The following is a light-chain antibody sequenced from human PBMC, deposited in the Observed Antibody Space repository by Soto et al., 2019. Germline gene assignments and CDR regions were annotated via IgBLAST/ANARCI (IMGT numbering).Light chain of an antibody. J-gene: IGKJ2*01. CDR1: QTTNTW. CDR3: QQYISYPYT. V-gene: IGKV1-5*01. Sequence: DIQMTQFPSTLSASVGDRVTITCRASQTTNTWLAWYQQKPGTAPKLLIYDASSLEGGVPSRFSASGSGTEFPLPISSLQPDDLATYYCQQYISYPYTFGQGTKWRSN. CDR2: DAS.